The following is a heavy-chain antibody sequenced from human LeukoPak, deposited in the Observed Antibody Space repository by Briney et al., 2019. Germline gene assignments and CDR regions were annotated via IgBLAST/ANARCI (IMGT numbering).Heavy chain of an antibody. CDR3: ATYSGPDKWDASDM. CDR2: IRVDGSVE. CDR1: GFTFSAYA. Sequence: GGSLRLSCAASGFTFSAYAMTWVRQAPGKGLEWVATIRVDGSVEYPEDSREGRFTISRDNAWNSLYLQMDSLRVEDTAVYYCATYSGPDKWDASDMWGQGTLVTVSP. D-gene: IGHD1-26*01. J-gene: IGHJ3*02. V-gene: IGHV3-7*01.